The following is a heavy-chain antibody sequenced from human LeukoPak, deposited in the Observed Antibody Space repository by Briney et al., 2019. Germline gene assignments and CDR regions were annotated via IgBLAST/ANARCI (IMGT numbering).Heavy chain of an antibody. J-gene: IGHJ6*02. Sequence: GGSLRLSCAASGFTVSNDYMSWVRQAPGKGLEWVSLISSGGSTYYADSVKGRFTISRDNSKNTLYLQMNSLRAEDTAVYYCARDRRLYYYYYGMDVWGQGTTVTVSS. CDR1: GFTVSNDY. V-gene: IGHV3-53*01. CDR2: ISSGGST. CDR3: ARDRRLYYYYYGMDV.